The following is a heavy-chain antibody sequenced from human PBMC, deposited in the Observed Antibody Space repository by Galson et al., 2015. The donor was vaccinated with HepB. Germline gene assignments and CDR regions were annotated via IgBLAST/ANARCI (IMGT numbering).Heavy chain of an antibody. Sequence: LSLTCTVSGGSISSVGYYWSWIRQHPGKGLEWIGYIYYSGSTYYNPSLRSRVTISVDTSQNQLSLNLSSVTAADTAVYYCARDYGGNSHFDYWGQGTLVTVSS. D-gene: IGHD4-23*01. V-gene: IGHV4-31*03. CDR2: IYYSGST. CDR1: GGSISSVGYY. CDR3: ARDYGGNSHFDY. J-gene: IGHJ4*02.